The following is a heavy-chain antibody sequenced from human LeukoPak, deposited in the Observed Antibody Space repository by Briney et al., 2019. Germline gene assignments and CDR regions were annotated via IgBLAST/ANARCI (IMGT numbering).Heavy chain of an antibody. D-gene: IGHD3-10*01. CDR2: SNAYNGYT. CDR3: ARDLWAPIKLLWFGELSWRFDY. CDR1: RYTLTSYG. Sequence: ASVKVSCKASRYTLTSYGISWVRQAPGQGLEWMGWSNAYNGYTNYAQKHQGRVTMTTDTTTSKAYMELRSLRSDDTAVYYCARDLWAPIKLLWFGELSWRFDYWGQGTLVTVSS. J-gene: IGHJ4*02. V-gene: IGHV1-18*01.